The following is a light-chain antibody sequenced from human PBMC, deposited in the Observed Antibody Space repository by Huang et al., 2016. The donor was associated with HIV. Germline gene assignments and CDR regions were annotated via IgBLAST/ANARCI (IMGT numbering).Light chain of an antibody. CDR2: GAS. V-gene: IGKV3-15*01. J-gene: IGKJ1*01. Sequence: EIVMTQSPVTLSVSPGESATLSCRASQNVSTNLAWYQHKPGRAPRLLIYGASTRATRVPATFSASRSGTEFTLTVGGLRSDDFAVYYCQHYDNWAPATFGQGTKLEFK. CDR1: QNVSTN. CDR3: QHYDNWAPAT.